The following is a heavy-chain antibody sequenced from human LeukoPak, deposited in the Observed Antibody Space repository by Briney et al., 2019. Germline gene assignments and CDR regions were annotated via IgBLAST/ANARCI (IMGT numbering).Heavy chain of an antibody. CDR2: INSDGSST. V-gene: IGHV3-74*01. Sequence: GSLRLSCAASGFTFSSYWMHWVRQAPGKGLVWVSRINSDGSSTSYADSVKGRCSISRDNAKNMLYLQMNRLRAEDTAVYYCARSPVEVDGFDIWGQGTMVTVSS. CDR1: GFTFSSYW. D-gene: IGHD2-2*01. CDR3: ARSPVEVDGFDI. J-gene: IGHJ3*02.